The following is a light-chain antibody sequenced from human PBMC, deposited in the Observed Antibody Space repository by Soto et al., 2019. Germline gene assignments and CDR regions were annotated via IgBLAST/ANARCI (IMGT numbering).Light chain of an antibody. CDR3: QQYNNWPPYT. CDR1: QSVSSN. V-gene: IGKV3-15*01. Sequence: EIVMTQSPATLSVSPGERATLSCRASQSVSSNLAWYQQKPGQAPRLLIYGASTRATGIPARVSGSGSGTEFTLTISSLQSEDFAVYYCQQYNNWPPYTFGPGTKLAIK. J-gene: IGKJ2*01. CDR2: GAS.